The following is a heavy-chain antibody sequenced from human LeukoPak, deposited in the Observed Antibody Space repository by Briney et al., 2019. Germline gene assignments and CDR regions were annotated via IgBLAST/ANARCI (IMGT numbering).Heavy chain of an antibody. V-gene: IGHV1-69*06. D-gene: IGHD3-22*01. J-gene: IGHJ6*03. CDR2: IIPIFGTA. CDR3: ASPSNHYYHSLSDPPYYYYMDV. CDR1: GGTFSSYA. Sequence: GASVKVSCNASGGTFSSYAISWVRQAPGQGLEWMGGIIPIFGTANYAQKFQGRVTITADKSTSTAYMELSSLRSEDTAVYYCASPSNHYYHSLSDPPYYYYMDVWGKGTTVTVSS.